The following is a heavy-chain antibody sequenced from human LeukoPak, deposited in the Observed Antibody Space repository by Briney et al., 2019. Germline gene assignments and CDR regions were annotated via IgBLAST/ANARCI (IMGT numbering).Heavy chain of an antibody. CDR2: IIPIIGIE. CDR3: ARDRGITMVRGVKSNSFDY. D-gene: IGHD3-10*01. Sequence: SVKVSCKASGGTFISYTISWVRQAHGQGLEWMGRIIPIIGIENYAQKFQGRDTVTADKSTSTAYMELSSLRSEDTAVYYCARDRGITMVRGVKSNSFDYWGQGTLVTVSS. J-gene: IGHJ4*02. CDR1: GGTFISYT. V-gene: IGHV1-69*04.